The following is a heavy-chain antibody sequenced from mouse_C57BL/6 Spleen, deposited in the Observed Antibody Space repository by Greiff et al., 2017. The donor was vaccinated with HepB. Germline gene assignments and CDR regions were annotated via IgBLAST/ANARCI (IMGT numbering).Heavy chain of an antibody. J-gene: IGHJ4*01. Sequence: EVKLVESGPGLVKPSQSLSLTCSVTGYSITSGYYWNWIRQFPGNKLEWMGYISYDGSNNYNPSLKNRISITRDTSKNQFFLKLNSVTTEDTATYYCVGWDYAMDYWGQGTSVTVSS. CDR1: GYSITSGYY. CDR3: VGWDYAMDY. D-gene: IGHD1-1*02. CDR2: ISYDGSN. V-gene: IGHV3-6*01.